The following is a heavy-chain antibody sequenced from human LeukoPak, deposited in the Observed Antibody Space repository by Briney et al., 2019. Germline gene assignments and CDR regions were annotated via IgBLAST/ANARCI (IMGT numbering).Heavy chain of an antibody. J-gene: IGHJ3*02. V-gene: IGHV4-61*02. D-gene: IGHD3-22*01. Sequence: SETLSLTCTVSGGSISSGSYYWSWIRQPAGKGLEWIGRIYTSGSTNYNPSLKSRVTISVDTSKNQFSLKLSSVTAADTAVYYCARAAPDYYDSSGYYQTAFDIWGQGTVVTVSS. CDR1: GGSISSGSYY. CDR3: ARAAPDYYDSSGYYQTAFDI. CDR2: IYTSGST.